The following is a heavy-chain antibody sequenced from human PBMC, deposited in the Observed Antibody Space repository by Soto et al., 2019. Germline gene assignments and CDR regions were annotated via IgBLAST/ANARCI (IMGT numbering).Heavy chain of an antibody. V-gene: IGHV4-30-4*01. J-gene: IGHJ4*02. Sequence: HVQLQESGPGLVKPSQTLSLTCTVSGGSISSGDYYCSWIRQPPGKGLEWIGYIYYSGSTYYNPYLNSRVTISVDTSKNQCALKLSSVTVAATAVYYFASDLLYGDHDYWCQGSLVTVSS. CDR3: ASDLLYGDHDY. D-gene: IGHD4-17*01. CDR1: GGSISSGDYY. CDR2: IYYSGST.